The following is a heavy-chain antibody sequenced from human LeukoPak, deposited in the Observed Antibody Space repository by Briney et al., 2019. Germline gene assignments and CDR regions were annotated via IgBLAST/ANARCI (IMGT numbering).Heavy chain of an antibody. CDR3: APGLKDYGGTSPAFDI. V-gene: IGHV3-66*01. Sequence: PGGSLRLSCAASGFTVSSNYMSWVRQAPGKGLEWVSVIYSGGSTYYADSVKGRFTISRDNSKNTLYLQMNSLRAEDTAVYYCAPGLKDYGGTSPAFDIWGQGTMVTVSS. CDR1: GFTVSSNY. J-gene: IGHJ3*02. D-gene: IGHD4-23*01. CDR2: IYSGGST.